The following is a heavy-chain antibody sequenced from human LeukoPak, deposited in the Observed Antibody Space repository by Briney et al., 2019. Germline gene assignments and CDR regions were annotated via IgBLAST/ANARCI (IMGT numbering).Heavy chain of an antibody. Sequence: SETLSLTCTVSGDSISSHYWTWIRQHPGKGLEWIGYIYYSGSTYYNPSLKSRVTISVDTSKNQFSLKLSSVTAADTAVYYCARDYMVRGAFDYWGQGTLVTVSS. J-gene: IGHJ4*02. CDR1: GDSISSHY. D-gene: IGHD3-10*01. CDR2: IYYSGST. CDR3: ARDYMVRGAFDY. V-gene: IGHV4-59*06.